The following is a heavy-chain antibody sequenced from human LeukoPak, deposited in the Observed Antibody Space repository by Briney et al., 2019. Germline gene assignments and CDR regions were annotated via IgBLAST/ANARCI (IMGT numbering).Heavy chain of an antibody. CDR2: ISLTGLT. J-gene: IGHJ4*02. CDR1: GGSISNTNW. Sequence: PSETLSLTCGVSGGSISNTNWWSWVRQPPGQGLEWIGEISLTGLTHYNPSLESRVTVSLDKSKNQLSLNLTSVTAADTAVYYCAGGRVWLAFDSWGQGTLLTVSS. D-gene: IGHD5-18*01. V-gene: IGHV4-4*02. CDR3: AGGRVWLAFDS.